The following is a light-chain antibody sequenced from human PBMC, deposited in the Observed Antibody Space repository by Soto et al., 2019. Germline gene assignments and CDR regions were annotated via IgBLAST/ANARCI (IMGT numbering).Light chain of an antibody. CDR1: QSVSNSQ. V-gene: IGKV3-20*01. CDR3: QQYGNSVWT. CDR2: GAS. Sequence: EIVLTQSPGTLSLSPGERASLSCRASQSVSNSQLVWFQQKPGQAPRLLIYGASSRASGIPDRFSGSGSGTDFTIPISRLETEDFAVYYWQQYGNSVWTVGQGTKVEIK. J-gene: IGKJ1*01.